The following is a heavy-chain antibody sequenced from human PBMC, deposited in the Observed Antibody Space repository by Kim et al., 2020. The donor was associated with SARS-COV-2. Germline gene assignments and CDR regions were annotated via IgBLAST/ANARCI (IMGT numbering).Heavy chain of an antibody. Sequence: ADSMKGRFTISRDYSKNTLYPQMNSMRAEDTSVYYCARGLAAAGRFFDYWGQGTLVTVSS. D-gene: IGHD6-13*01. J-gene: IGHJ4*02. CDR3: ARGLAAAGRFFDY. V-gene: IGHV3-33*01.